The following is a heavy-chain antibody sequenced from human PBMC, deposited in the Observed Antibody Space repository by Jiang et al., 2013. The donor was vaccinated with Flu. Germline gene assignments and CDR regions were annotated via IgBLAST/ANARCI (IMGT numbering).Heavy chain of an antibody. J-gene: IGHJ4*02. D-gene: IGHD3-16*01. Sequence: QLVESGAEVKKPGASVKVSCKASGYTFTSYGISWVRQAPGQGLEWMGWISAYNGNTNYAQKLQGRVTMTTDTSTSTAYMELRSLRSDDTAVHYCAREKSVGVITFGGVAKTPFGYWGQGTLVTVSS. CDR1: GYTFTSYG. CDR2: ISAYNGNT. CDR3: AREKSVGVITFGGVAKTPFGY. V-gene: IGHV1-18*04.